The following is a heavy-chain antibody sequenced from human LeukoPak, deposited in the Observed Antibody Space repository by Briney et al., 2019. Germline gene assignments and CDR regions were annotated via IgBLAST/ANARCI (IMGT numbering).Heavy chain of an antibody. Sequence: GASVKVSCKTSGYTFTGYYIHWVRQAPGQGLEWMGWINPNSGDTNYAQKFQGRVSMTRDTSISTAYMELSRLRSDDTAVYYCARTVYSYGYFDYWGQGTLVTVSS. J-gene: IGHJ4*02. CDR2: INPNSGDT. CDR3: ARTVYSYGYFDY. V-gene: IGHV1-2*02. CDR1: GYTFTGYY. D-gene: IGHD5-18*01.